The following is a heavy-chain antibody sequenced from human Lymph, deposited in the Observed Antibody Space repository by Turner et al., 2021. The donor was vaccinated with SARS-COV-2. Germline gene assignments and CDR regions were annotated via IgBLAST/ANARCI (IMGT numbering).Heavy chain of an antibody. CDR1: GGSISSSTYY. V-gene: IGHV4-39*01. J-gene: IGHJ3*02. D-gene: IGHD1-26*01. Sequence: QLQLQESGQGMVKPAETLSLTCAVAGGSISSSTYYWGWIRQPPGKGLPWIGIIYDSGSTYYNPSLKCRVTISVDTSKTQFSLILTPLPPADTAVYYCARQSRLYSGRYSRAFDIWGQGTMVTVSS. CDR2: IYDSGST. CDR3: ARQSRLYSGRYSRAFDI.